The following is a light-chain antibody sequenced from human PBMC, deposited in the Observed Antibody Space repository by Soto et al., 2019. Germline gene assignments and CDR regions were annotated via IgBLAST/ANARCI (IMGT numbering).Light chain of an antibody. J-gene: IGKJ5*01. V-gene: IGKV1-39*01. CDR3: QQSYSTPIT. CDR2: AAS. CDR1: QSISSY. Sequence: DIQIAQSPSSVSSSVGERFTITCVASQSISSYLNWYQQKPGKAPKLLIYAASSLQSGVPSRFSGSGSGTDFTLTISSLQPEDFATYYCQQSYSTPITFGQGTRLEIK.